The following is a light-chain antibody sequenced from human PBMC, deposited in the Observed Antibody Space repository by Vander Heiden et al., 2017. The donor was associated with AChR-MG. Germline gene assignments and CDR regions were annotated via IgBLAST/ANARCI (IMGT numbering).Light chain of an antibody. CDR1: QSISSY. Sequence: DIQVTQSPSSLSASLADRVTITCRARQSISSYLNWYQQKPGKAPKLLIYAASSLQSGVPSRFSGSGSGTDFTLTISSLQPEDFATYYCQQSYSTPITFGQGTRLEIK. J-gene: IGKJ5*01. CDR3: QQSYSTPIT. V-gene: IGKV1-39*01. CDR2: AAS.